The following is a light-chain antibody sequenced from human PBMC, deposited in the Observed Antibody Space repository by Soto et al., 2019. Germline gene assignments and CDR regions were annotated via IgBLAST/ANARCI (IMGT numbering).Light chain of an antibody. CDR1: QGISNY. V-gene: IGKV1-27*01. CDR3: QKYNSAPTWT. Sequence: DLQMTQSPSSLSASVGDRVTITCRASQGISNYLAWYQQKPGKVPKLLIYAASTLQSGVPSRFSDSGSGTDFTLTISSLQPEDVATYYCQKYNSAPTWTFGQGTKVEIK. CDR2: AAS. J-gene: IGKJ1*01.